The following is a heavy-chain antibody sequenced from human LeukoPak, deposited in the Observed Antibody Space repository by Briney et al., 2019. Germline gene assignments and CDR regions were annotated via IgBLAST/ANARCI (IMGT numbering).Heavy chain of an antibody. CDR2: ISSSSSTI. CDR1: GFTFSSYS. D-gene: IGHD2-15*01. Sequence: GGSLRLSCAASGFTFSSYSMNWVRQAPGKGLGWVSYISSSSSTIYYADSVKGRFTISRDNAKNPLYLQMNSLRAEDTAVYYCARDAVVVVAAPHNWFDPWGQGTLVTVSS. CDR3: ARDAVVVVAAPHNWFDP. J-gene: IGHJ5*02. V-gene: IGHV3-48*01.